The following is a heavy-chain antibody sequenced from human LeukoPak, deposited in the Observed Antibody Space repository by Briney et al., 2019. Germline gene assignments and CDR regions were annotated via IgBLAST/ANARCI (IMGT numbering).Heavy chain of an antibody. D-gene: IGHD2-15*01. J-gene: IGHJ5*02. CDR1: GGSISSYY. V-gene: IGHV4-59*08. Sequence: ASETLSLTCTVSGGSISSYYWSWIRQPPGKGLEWIGYIYYSGSTYYNPSLKSRVTISVDTSKNQFSLKLSSVTAADTAVYYCARVSVGSNNWFDPWGQGTLVTVSS. CDR3: ARVSVGSNNWFDP. CDR2: IYYSGST.